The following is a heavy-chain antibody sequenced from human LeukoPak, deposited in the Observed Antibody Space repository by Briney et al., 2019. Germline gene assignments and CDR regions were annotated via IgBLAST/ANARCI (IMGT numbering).Heavy chain of an antibody. J-gene: IGHJ4*02. CDR3: ARGWPVAGPCRFDY. CDR1: GGSISSGGYY. V-gene: IGHV4-30-2*01. Sequence: PAQTLSLTCAVSGGSISSGGYYWSWIRQPPGKGLEWIGEINHSGSTNYNPSLKSRVTISVDTSKNQFSLKLSSVTAADTAVYYCARGWPVAGPCRFDYWGQGTLVTVSS. CDR2: INHSGST. D-gene: IGHD6-19*01.